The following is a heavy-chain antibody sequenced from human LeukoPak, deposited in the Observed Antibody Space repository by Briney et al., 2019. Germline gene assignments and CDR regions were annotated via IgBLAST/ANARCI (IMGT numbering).Heavy chain of an antibody. CDR1: GFTFSSYS. CDR2: ISSSSSTI. V-gene: IGHV3-48*01. CDR3: ARDDCDFWSGDTARFDH. Sequence: PGGSLRLSCAASGFTFSSYSMNWVRQAPGKGLEWVSYISSSSSTIYYADSVKGRFTISRDNAKNSLYLQMNSLRAEDTAVYYCARDDCDFWSGDTARFDHWGQGTLVTVSS. J-gene: IGHJ4*02. D-gene: IGHD3-3*01.